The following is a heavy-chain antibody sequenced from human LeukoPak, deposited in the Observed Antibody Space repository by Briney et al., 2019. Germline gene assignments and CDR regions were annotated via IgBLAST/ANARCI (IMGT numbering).Heavy chain of an antibody. J-gene: IGHJ3*02. CDR1: GFIFSSYS. CDR3: ARVDRADDAFDI. D-gene: IGHD3-10*01. V-gene: IGHV3-21*01. Sequence: PGGSLRLSCAASGFIFSSYSMNWVRQAPGKGLEWVAFISSSSSYIYYADSVKGRFTISRDNAKNSLYLQMNSLRAEDTAVYYCARVDRADDAFDIWGQGTMVTVSS. CDR2: ISSSSSYI.